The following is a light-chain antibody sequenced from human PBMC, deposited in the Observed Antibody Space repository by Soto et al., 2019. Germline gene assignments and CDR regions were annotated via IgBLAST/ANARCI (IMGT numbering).Light chain of an antibody. V-gene: IGKV3-11*01. CDR1: LSVNIY. CDR3: QQGSNWPT. J-gene: IGKJ1*01. CDR2: DTS. Sequence: ENVLTQSPATLSLSPGERASLSCRASLSVNIYLAWYQQKRGQPPRLVIYDTSKMAPGLPARFSGSGSGTDFTLTISSLEPEDSALYFCQQGSNWPTFGQGTKVEIK.